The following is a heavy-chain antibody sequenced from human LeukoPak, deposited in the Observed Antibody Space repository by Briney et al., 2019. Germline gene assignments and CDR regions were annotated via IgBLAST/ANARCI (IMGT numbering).Heavy chain of an antibody. Sequence: PSETLSLTCTVSGGSISSYYWSWIRQPPGKGLEWIGYIYYSGSTNYNPSLKSRVTISVDTSKNQFSLKLSSVTAADTAVYYCARRGSSGYLDYWGQGTLVTVSS. CDR1: GGSISSYY. J-gene: IGHJ4*02. D-gene: IGHD3-22*01. CDR3: ARRGSSGYLDY. V-gene: IGHV4-59*08. CDR2: IYYSGST.